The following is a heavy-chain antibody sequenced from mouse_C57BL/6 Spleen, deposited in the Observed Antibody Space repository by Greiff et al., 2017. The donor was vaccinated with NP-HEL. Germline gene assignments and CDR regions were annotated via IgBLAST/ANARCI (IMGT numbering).Heavy chain of an antibody. D-gene: IGHD2-4*01. V-gene: IGHV1-18*01. CDR2: INPNNGGT. CDR3: AKDDEYDPYGMDY. Sequence: VQLQQSGPELVKPGASVKIPCKASGYTFTDYNMDWVKQSHGKSLEWIGVINPNNGGTIYNQKFKGKATLTVDKSSSTAYMELRSLTSEDTAVYDCAKDDEYDPYGMDYWGQGTSVTVSS. CDR1: GYTFTDYN. J-gene: IGHJ4*01.